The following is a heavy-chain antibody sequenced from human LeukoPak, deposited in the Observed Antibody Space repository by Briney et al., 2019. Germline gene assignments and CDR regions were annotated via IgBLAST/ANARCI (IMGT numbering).Heavy chain of an antibody. CDR1: GFTFTSYS. CDR3: AKAMHTAMVTVGDY. J-gene: IGHJ4*02. Sequence: GGSLRLSCEASGFTFTSYSMSWVRQAPGQGLEWVSSISPSGGSTYYADSVKGRFTISRDTSKNTPYLQLNSLRAEDTAVYYCAKAMHTAMVTVGDYWGQGTLVTVSS. D-gene: IGHD5-18*01. V-gene: IGHV3-23*01. CDR2: ISPSGGST.